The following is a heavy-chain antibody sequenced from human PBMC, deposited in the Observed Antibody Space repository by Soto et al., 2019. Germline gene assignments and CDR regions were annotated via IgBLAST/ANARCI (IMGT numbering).Heavy chain of an antibody. CDR3: ARGLEEWLLAKLHYYYYMDV. D-gene: IGHD3-3*01. CDR1: GYTFTSYG. Sequence: ASVKVSCKASGYTFTSYGISWVRQAPGQGLEWMGWISANNGNTNYAQKFQGRVTMTRNTSTSTAYMELSSLRSEDTAVYYCARGLEEWLLAKLHYYYYMDVWGKGTTVTVSS. CDR2: ISANNGNT. V-gene: IGHV1-18*01. J-gene: IGHJ6*03.